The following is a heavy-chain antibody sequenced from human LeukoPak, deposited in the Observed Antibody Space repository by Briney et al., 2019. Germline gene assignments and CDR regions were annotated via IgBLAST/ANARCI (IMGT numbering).Heavy chain of an antibody. V-gene: IGHV4-34*01. CDR1: GASFSGPH. CDR3: ARGGDYYGMDV. D-gene: IGHD3-10*01. CDR2: INHRGST. J-gene: IGHJ6*02. Sequence: SETLSLTCAVYGASFSGPHWTWIRQPPGKGLEWIGEINHRGSTNYNPSLKSRVTLSVDTSKNQFSLRLTSLTAADTAVYYCARGGDYYGMDVWGQGTTVTVSS.